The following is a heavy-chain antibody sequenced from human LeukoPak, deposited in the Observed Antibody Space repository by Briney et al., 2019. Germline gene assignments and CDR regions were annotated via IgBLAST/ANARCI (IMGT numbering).Heavy chain of an antibody. D-gene: IGHD3-10*01. J-gene: IGHJ6*02. CDR2: ISAYNGNT. CDR3: ARDFQGVGSGSYYSLRYYYYGMDV. V-gene: IGHV1-18*01. CDR1: GYTFTSYG. Sequence: ASVKVSCKASGYTFTSYGISWVRQAPGQGLERMGWISAYNGNTNYAQKLQGRVTMTTDTSTSTAYMELRSLRSDDTAVYYCARDFQGVGSGSYYSLRYYYYGMDVWGQGTTVTVSS.